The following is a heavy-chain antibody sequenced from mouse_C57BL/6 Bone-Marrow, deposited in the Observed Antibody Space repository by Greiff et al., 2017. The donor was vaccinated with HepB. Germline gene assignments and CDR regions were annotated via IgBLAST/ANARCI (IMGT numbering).Heavy chain of an antibody. CDR1: GYTFTSYW. Sequence: VQLQQPGAELVKPGASVKLSCKASGYTFTSYWMHWVKQRPGQGLEWIGMIHPNSGSTNYNEKFKSKATLTVDTSSSTAYMQLSSLTSEDSAVYYCARRGQLRLRPSYFDYWGQGTTLTVSS. CDR3: ARRGQLRLRPSYFDY. V-gene: IGHV1-64*01. CDR2: IHPNSGST. J-gene: IGHJ2*01. D-gene: IGHD3-2*02.